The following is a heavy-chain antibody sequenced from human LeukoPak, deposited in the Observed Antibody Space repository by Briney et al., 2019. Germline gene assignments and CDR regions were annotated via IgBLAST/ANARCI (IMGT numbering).Heavy chain of an antibody. V-gene: IGHV1-2*02. CDR3: AVTIAAADTFDY. CDR2: INPNSGGT. D-gene: IGHD6-13*01. Sequence: ASVKVSCKASGYTFTGYYMHWVRQAPGQGLEWMGWINPNSGGTNYAQKFQGRVTMTRDTSISTAYMELSRLRSDDTAVYYCAVTIAAADTFDYWGQGTLVTVSS. J-gene: IGHJ4*02. CDR1: GYTFTGYY.